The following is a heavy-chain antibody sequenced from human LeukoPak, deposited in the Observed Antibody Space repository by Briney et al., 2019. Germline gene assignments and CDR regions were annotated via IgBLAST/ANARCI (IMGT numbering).Heavy chain of an antibody. CDR3: ARGGIVVVPAAIGAFDI. D-gene: IGHD2-2*01. CDR2: IWYDGSNK. V-gene: IGHV3-33*01. CDR1: GCTFSSYG. J-gene: IGHJ3*02. Sequence: GGSLRLSCAASGCTFSSYGMHWVRQAPGKGLEWVAVIWYDGSNKYYADSVKGRFTISRDNSKNTLYLQMNSLRAEDTAVYYCARGGIVVVPAAIGAFDIWGQGTMVTVSS.